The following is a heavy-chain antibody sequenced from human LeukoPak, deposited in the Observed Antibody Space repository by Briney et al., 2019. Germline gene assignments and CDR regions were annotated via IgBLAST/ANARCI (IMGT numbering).Heavy chain of an antibody. CDR2: INPNSGGT. CDR3: ASDLVGATESFFDY. D-gene: IGHD1-26*01. Sequence: ASVKVSCKASGYTFTGYYMHWVRQAPGQGLEWMGWINPNSGGTNYAQKFQGRVTMTRDTSISTAYMELSRLRSDDTAVYYCASDLVGATESFFDYWGQGTLVTVSS. V-gene: IGHV1-2*02. J-gene: IGHJ4*02. CDR1: GYTFTGYY.